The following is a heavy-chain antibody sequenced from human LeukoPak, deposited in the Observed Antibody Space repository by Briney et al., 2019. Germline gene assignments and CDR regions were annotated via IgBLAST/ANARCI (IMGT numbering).Heavy chain of an antibody. Sequence: PGRSLRLSCAASGFTFSSYGMHWVRQAPGKGLEWMAVISYDGSNKYYADSVKGRFTISRDNSKNTLYLQMNSLRAEDTAVYYCAKVGGIVGATPPPYWGQGTLVTVSS. CDR3: AKVGGIVGATPPPY. CDR2: ISYDGSNK. CDR1: GFTFSSYG. V-gene: IGHV3-30*18. D-gene: IGHD1-26*01. J-gene: IGHJ4*02.